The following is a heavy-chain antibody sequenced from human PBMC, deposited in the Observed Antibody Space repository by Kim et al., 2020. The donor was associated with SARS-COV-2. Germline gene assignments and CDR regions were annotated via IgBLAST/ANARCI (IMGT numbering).Heavy chain of an antibody. D-gene: IGHD3-16*01. CDR1: GFTFSDYS. V-gene: IGHV3-21*01. Sequence: GGSLRLSCVASGFTFSDYSMNWVRQAPGKGLEWISSISSGGSYIYYADSVMGRLTISRDNAENSLYLKMSSLRADDTAVYYCAKDSDVYKYGVWDWGQGNLVTVAS. J-gene: IGHJ4*02. CDR2: ISSGGSYI. CDR3: AKDSDVYKYGVWD.